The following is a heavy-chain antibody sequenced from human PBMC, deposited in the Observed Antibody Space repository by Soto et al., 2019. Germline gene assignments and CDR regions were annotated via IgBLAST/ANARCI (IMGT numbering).Heavy chain of an antibody. J-gene: IGHJ4*02. V-gene: IGHV3-7*01. Sequence: GPLRLSCAASGFTCSSFWMDWVRQPPGKGLEWAANIRPDGSEKHYVDSVKGRFTISRDNARNSLYLQMRSLTAEDSALYYCSRSLNSWGRGTRVTVSS. CDR2: IRPDGSEK. CDR1: GFTCSSFW. CDR3: SRSLNS.